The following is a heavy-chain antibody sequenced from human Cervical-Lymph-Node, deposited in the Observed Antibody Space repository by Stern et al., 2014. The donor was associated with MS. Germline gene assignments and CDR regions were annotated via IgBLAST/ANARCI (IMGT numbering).Heavy chain of an antibody. J-gene: IGHJ1*01. CDR3: AREGGNTAEYFQH. Sequence: VQLVESGGGVVQHGRSLRLSCAASGFTFSSRGMHWVRKAPGKGLERLAIIWYDGSNRYYADSVKGRFTISRDNSKNTLYLQMNSLRAEDTAVYYCAREGGNTAEYFQHWGQGTLVTVSS. D-gene: IGHD4-23*01. CDR2: IWYDGSNR. CDR1: GFTFSSRG. V-gene: IGHV3-33*01.